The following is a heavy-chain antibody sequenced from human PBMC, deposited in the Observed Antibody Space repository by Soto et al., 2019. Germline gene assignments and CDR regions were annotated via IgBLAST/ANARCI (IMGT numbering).Heavy chain of an antibody. CDR2: VYYSGST. J-gene: IGHJ6*02. V-gene: IGHV4-59*01. CDR1: GGSISSYY. CDR3: ARLSQEGYYYYGMDV. Sequence: SETLSLTCTVSGGSISSYYWSWIRQPPGKGLEWIGYVYYSGSTNYNPSLKSRVTISVDTSKNQFSLKLSSVTAADTAVYYCARLSQEGYYYYGMDVWGQGTTVTVSS.